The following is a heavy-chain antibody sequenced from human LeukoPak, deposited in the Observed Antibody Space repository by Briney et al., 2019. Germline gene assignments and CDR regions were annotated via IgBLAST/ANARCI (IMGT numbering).Heavy chain of an antibody. Sequence: GGSLRLSCAASGFTFSSYAMSWVRQAPGKGLEWVSAISGSGGSTYYADSVKGRFTISRDNSKNTLYLQMYSLRAEDTAVYYCAKAQLVVPAAMPWDYWGQGTLVTVSS. D-gene: IGHD2-2*01. V-gene: IGHV3-23*01. J-gene: IGHJ4*02. CDR2: ISGSGGST. CDR3: AKAQLVVPAAMPWDY. CDR1: GFTFSSYA.